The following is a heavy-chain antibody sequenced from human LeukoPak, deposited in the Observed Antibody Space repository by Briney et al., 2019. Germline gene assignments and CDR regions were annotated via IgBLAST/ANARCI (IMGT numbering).Heavy chain of an antibody. J-gene: IGHJ4*02. Sequence: GGSLRLSCAASGFTFSSYSMNWVRQAPGKGLEWVSSISHSSSYIYYADSVKGRFTISRDNAKNSLYLQMNSLRAEDTAVYYCAKATYGSGTYGAFDYWGQGTLVTVSS. D-gene: IGHD3-10*01. CDR3: AKATYGSGTYGAFDY. CDR2: ISHSSSYI. V-gene: IGHV3-21*04. CDR1: GFTFSSYS.